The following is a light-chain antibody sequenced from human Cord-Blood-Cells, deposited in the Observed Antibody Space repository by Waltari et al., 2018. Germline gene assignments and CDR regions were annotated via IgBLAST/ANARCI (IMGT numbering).Light chain of an antibody. Sequence: DIQMTQPTSSLSACVGDRVTITGRASQSISSYLNWYQQNPGKAPKLLIYAASSLQSGVPSRFSGSGSRADSTLTISSLQPEYFATYYCQQSYSTPYTFGQGTKLEIK. CDR1: QSISSY. CDR2: AAS. CDR3: QQSYSTPYT. J-gene: IGKJ2*01. V-gene: IGKV1-39*01.